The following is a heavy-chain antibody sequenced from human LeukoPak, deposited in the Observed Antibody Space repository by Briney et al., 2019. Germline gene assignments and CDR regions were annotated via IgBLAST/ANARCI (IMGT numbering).Heavy chain of an antibody. Sequence: SETLSLTCTVSGGSISSSSYYWGWIRQPPGKGLEWIGSIYYSGSTYYNPSLKSRVTISVDTSKNQFSLKLSSVTAADTAVYYCARGWYHDILTGLLDYWGQGTLVTVSS. CDR2: IYYSGST. CDR3: ARGWYHDILTGLLDY. CDR1: GGSISSSSYY. V-gene: IGHV4-39*07. J-gene: IGHJ4*02. D-gene: IGHD3-9*01.